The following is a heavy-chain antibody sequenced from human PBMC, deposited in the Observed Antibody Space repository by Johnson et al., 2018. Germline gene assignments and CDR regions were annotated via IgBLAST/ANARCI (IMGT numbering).Heavy chain of an antibody. V-gene: IGHV1-46*01. J-gene: IGHJ3*02. CDR3: ARVPLGGAFDI. CDR2: INPSGGSP. CDR1: GYIFTRYY. D-gene: IGHD3-16*01. Sequence: QVQLVESGAEVKKXGASVKVSCKASGYIFTRYYKHWVRQAPGQGLEWMGIINPSGGSPTYPPKFQGRVTMTRDTSTSTVYMELSSLRSEDTAVYYCARVPLGGAFDIWGQGTMVTVSS.